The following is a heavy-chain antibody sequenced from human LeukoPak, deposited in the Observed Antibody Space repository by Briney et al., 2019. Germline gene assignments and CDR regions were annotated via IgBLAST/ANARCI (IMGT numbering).Heavy chain of an antibody. CDR1: GYSFTSYW. J-gene: IGHJ4*02. Sequence: KPGESLTISCTGSGYSFTSYWIGWVRQMPGKGLEWMGIIYPGDSDTTYSPSFQGQVTISADKSISTAYLHWSSLKASDTAMYYCAREITMVRGARFFDYWGQGTLATVSS. CDR3: AREITMVRGARFFDY. V-gene: IGHV5-51*03. CDR2: IYPGDSDT. D-gene: IGHD3-10*01.